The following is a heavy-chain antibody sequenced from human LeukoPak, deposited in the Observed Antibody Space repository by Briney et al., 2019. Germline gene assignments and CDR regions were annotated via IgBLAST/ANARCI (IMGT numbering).Heavy chain of an antibody. V-gene: IGHV4-59*01. CDR3: ARDSGGSWRRGREYHYYYGMDV. J-gene: IGHJ6*02. CDR2: IYYSGST. CDR1: GGSISSYY. D-gene: IGHD2-15*01. Sequence: SETLSLTCTVSGGSISSYYWSWIRQPPGKGLEWIGYIYYSGSTNYNPSLKSRVTISVDTSKNQFSLKLSSVTAADTAVYYCARDSGGSWRRGREYHYYYGMDVWGQGTTVTVSS.